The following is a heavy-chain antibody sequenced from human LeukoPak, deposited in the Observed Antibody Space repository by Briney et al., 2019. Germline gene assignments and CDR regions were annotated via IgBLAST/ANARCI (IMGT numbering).Heavy chain of an antibody. CDR3: ARGGPHDYGDYYLDY. V-gene: IGHV3-21*01. CDR2: ISSSSSYI. D-gene: IGHD4-17*01. J-gene: IGHJ4*02. Sequence: GGSLRLSCAASGFTFSSYSMNWVRQAPGKGLEWVSSISSSSSYIYYADSVKGRFTISRDNAKNSLYLQMNSLRAEDTAVYYCARGGPHDYGDYYLDYWGRGTLVTVSS. CDR1: GFTFSSYS.